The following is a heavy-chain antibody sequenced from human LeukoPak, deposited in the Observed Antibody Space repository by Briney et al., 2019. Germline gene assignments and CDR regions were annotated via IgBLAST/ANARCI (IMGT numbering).Heavy chain of an antibody. CDR2: IYYSGST. D-gene: IGHD5-18*01. V-gene: IGHV4-39*07. CDR1: GGSISSSSYY. CDR3: ARGAITAMEYNWFDP. Sequence: SETLSLTCTVSGGSISSSSYYWGWIRQPPGKGLEWIGSIYYSGSTYYSPSLKSRVTISVDTSKNQFSLKLSSVTAADTAVYYCARGAITAMEYNWFDPWGQGTLVAVSS. J-gene: IGHJ5*02.